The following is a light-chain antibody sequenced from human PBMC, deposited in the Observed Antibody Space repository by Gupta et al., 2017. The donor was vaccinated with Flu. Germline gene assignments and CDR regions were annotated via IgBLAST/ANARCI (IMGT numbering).Light chain of an antibody. CDR1: HEIQTS. V-gene: IGKV1-33*01. CDR2: DAS. J-gene: IGKJ4*01. Sequence: PSSQTASAADRGTITCQAMHEIQTSVNWYYPKPGKAPNLLLYDASQAQTGVPSRFSGSSYGTNFSFVIISRQPEDIARNYCRQEDTRPPTFGRGTKVDIK. CDR3: RQEDTRPPT.